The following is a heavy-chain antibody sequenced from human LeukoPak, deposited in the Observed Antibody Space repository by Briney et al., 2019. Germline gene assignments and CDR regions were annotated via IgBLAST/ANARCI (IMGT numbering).Heavy chain of an antibody. Sequence: GGSLRLSCAASGFTFSSYSMYWVRQAPGKGLEWVSFISSGSNYIYYIDSVKGRFTISRDNAKDSLYLQMNSLRVEDTAIYYCARVGCSGGTCYDYWGQGTLVTVSS. V-gene: IGHV3-21*01. D-gene: IGHD2-15*01. CDR2: ISSGSNYI. CDR1: GFTFSSYS. CDR3: ARVGCSGGTCYDY. J-gene: IGHJ4*02.